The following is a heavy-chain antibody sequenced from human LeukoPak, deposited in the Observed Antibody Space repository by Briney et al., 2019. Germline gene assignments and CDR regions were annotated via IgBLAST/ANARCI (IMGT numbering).Heavy chain of an antibody. CDR2: ISGSGGST. CDR3: AKDFDDDYGSFWYFDL. D-gene: IGHD4-17*01. CDR1: GFTFSSYA. J-gene: IGHJ2*01. Sequence: GGSLRLSCAASGFTFSSYAMSWVRQAPGKGLKWVSAISGSGGSTYYADSVKGRFTISRDNSKNTLYLQMNSLRAEDTAVYYCAKDFDDDYGSFWYFDLWGRGTLVTVSS. V-gene: IGHV3-23*01.